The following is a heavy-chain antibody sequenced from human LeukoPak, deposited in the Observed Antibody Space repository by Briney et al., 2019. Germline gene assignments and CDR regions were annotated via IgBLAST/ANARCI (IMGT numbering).Heavy chain of an antibody. CDR1: RFSFGAFP. CDR3: AKSLLTTATGSGRAFDI. V-gene: IGHV3-23*01. Sequence: GGSLRLSCAASRFSFGAFPMGWVRQSPGKGLEWVSSISAGADLTFYADSVRGRFSISRENSKNTLYLQMNSLRAEDTAVYYCAKSLLTTATGSGRAFDIWGQGTMVTVSS. D-gene: IGHD1-14*01. J-gene: IGHJ3*02. CDR2: ISAGADLT.